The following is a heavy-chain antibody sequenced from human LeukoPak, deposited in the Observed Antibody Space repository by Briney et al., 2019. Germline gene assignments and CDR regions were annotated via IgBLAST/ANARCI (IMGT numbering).Heavy chain of an antibody. CDR3: AKGPDLGTGSYFFDY. Sequence: GGSLRLSCAASGFTFSSYGMHWGRQAPGKGLEWVAFIRYDGSNKYYADSVKGRFTISRDNSKNTLYLQMNSLRAEDTAVYYCAKGPDLGTGSYFFDYWGQGTLVTVSS. D-gene: IGHD3-10*01. V-gene: IGHV3-30*02. CDR2: IRYDGSNK. CDR1: GFTFSSYG. J-gene: IGHJ4*02.